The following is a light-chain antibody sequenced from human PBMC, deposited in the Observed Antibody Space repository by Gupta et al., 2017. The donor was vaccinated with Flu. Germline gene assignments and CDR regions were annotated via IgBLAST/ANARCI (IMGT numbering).Light chain of an antibody. V-gene: IGLV2-8*01. CDR3: GSDEGLNNLM. CDR1: GENIGSYNY. CDR2: EVN. Sequence: QPDLTQPPSASGSAGQSVPISCTVTGENIGSYNYFSWYHQHPGKAPRLLISEVNKRPSAVPDRFSGFKPSITASVTVSGLRVEDAATYYCGSDEGLNNLMFGGGTKVTVL. J-gene: IGLJ3*02.